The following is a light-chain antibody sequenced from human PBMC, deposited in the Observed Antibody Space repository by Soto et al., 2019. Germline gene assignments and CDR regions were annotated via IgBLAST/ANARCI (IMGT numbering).Light chain of an antibody. J-gene: IGKJ1*01. V-gene: IGKV3-20*01. CDR3: QQYDSSPKT. Sequence: EIVLTQSPGTLSLSPGERATLSCRPSQSVTSSFLAWYQQKPGQAPRLLIYAASSRATGIPDRFSGSGSGTDFTLTISSLQSEDFAVYYCQQYDSSPKTFGQGTKVDIK. CDR2: AAS. CDR1: QSVTSSF.